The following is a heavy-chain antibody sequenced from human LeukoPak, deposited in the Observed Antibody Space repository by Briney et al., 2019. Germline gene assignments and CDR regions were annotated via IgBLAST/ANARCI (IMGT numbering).Heavy chain of an antibody. V-gene: IGHV3-30-3*01. CDR1: GFTFSSYA. CDR2: ISYDGSNK. CDR3: ARDQEDTAMVPPDY. D-gene: IGHD5-18*01. Sequence: GRSLRLSCAASGFTFSSYAMHWVRQAPGKGLEWVAVISYDGSNKYYADSVKGRFTISRDNSKNTLYLQMNSLRAEDTAVYYCARDQEDTAMVPPDYWGQRTLVTVSS. J-gene: IGHJ4*02.